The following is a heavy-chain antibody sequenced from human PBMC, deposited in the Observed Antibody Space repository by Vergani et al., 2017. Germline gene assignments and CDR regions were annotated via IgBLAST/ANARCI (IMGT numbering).Heavy chain of an antibody. V-gene: IGHV3-23*04. Sequence: VQLVESGGGLVKPGGSLRLSCAASGFTFSSYAMSWVRQAPGKGLEWVSAISGSGGSTYYADSVKGRFTISRDNSKNTLYLQMNSLRTEDTAVYFCAKDGYYDSSGQNMDVWGKGTTVTVSS. D-gene: IGHD3-22*01. CDR3: AKDGYYDSSGQNMDV. J-gene: IGHJ6*03. CDR1: GFTFSSYA. CDR2: ISGSGGST.